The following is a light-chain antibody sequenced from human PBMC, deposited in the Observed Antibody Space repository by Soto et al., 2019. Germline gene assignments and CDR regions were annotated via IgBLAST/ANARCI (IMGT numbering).Light chain of an antibody. CDR2: VAS. Sequence: EIVLTQSPGTLSLSPGERATLSCRASQSLSSGYLAWYQQKSGQAPRLLIYVASSRATGIPDRFSGSGSGKDATITSSRREPENVAVDDWKEYGRSPRTFGQGTKVEMK. V-gene: IGKV3-20*01. CDR1: QSLSSGY. J-gene: IGKJ1*01. CDR3: KEYGRSPRT.